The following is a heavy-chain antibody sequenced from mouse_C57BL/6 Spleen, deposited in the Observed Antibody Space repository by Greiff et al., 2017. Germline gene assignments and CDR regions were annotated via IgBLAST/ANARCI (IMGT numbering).Heavy chain of an antibody. CDR2: IDPEDGET. V-gene: IGHV14-2*01. J-gene: IGHJ4*01. D-gene: IGHD2-4*01. Sequence: VQLKESGAELVKPGASVKLSYTASGFNIKDYYMHWVKQRTEQGLEWIGRIDPEDGETKYAPKFQGKATITADTSSNTAYLQLSSLTSEDTAVYYCARGDYDTGGYYAMDYWGQETSVTVSS. CDR3: ARGDYDTGGYYAMDY. CDR1: GFNIKDYY.